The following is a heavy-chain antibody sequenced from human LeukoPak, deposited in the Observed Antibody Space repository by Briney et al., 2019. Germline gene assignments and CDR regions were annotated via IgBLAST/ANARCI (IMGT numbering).Heavy chain of an antibody. Sequence: ASVKVSCKASGYSFTSYYMHWVRQAPGQGLEWIGLINPSGSSTTYAQRFQGRVTMTRDISTSTDYMGLTSLTSDDTAIYYCAKSIVNSGTYIPFDYWGQGTLVAVSS. CDR1: GYSFTSYY. D-gene: IGHD1-26*01. J-gene: IGHJ4*02. V-gene: IGHV1-46*01. CDR2: INPSGSST. CDR3: AKSIVNSGTYIPFDY.